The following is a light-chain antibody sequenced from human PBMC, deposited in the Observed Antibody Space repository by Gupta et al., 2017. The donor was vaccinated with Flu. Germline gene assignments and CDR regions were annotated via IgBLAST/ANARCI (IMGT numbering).Light chain of an antibody. J-gene: IGKJ1*01. Sequence: EIVLTQSPGTLSLSPGERATLTCRASHSVSSSYLDWYQQKPGQAPRLLIYGASSRATGIPYRFSGSGSGTDFTLTISRLEPEDFAVYYCQQYGSSSWTFGQGTKVEIK. CDR3: QQYGSSSWT. V-gene: IGKV3-20*01. CDR2: GAS. CDR1: HSVSSSY.